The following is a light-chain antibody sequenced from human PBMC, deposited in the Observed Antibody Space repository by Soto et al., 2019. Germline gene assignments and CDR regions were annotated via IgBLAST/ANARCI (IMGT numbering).Light chain of an antibody. CDR3: QQANTFPPT. V-gene: IGKV1D-12*01. J-gene: IGKJ5*01. Sequence: DIQMTQSPSSVSASVGDTITITCRASPGISSWLAWYEPKPGKAPKLLIYAASGLRSGGPSRFSGSGSRTHFTLTISSLQAEDYATDYCQQANTFPPTFGQGTRLENK. CDR1: PGISSW. CDR2: AAS.